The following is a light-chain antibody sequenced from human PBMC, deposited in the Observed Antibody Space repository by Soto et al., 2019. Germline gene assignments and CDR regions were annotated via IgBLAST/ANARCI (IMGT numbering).Light chain of an antibody. Sequence: DIQLTQSPSFLSASVGDRVTITCRASQGISSYLAWYQQKPGKAPKLLIYAASTLQSGVPSRFSGSGSGTEFTLTISSLQPDDFATYYCQQYNSYSGTFGQGTKVDIK. CDR1: QGISSY. V-gene: IGKV1-9*01. J-gene: IGKJ1*01. CDR3: QQYNSYSGT. CDR2: AAS.